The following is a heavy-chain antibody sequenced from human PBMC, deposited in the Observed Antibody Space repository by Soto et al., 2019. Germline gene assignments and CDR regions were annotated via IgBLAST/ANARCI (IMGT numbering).Heavy chain of an antibody. CDR1: GFTFSSYG. Sequence: XGSLRLSCAASGFTFSSYGMRWVRQAPGKGLEWVAVIWYDGSNKYYADSVKGRFTISRDNSKNTLYLQMNSLRAEDTAVYYCARDQLYSSSWSDYWGQGTLVTVSS. CDR2: IWYDGSNK. D-gene: IGHD6-13*01. J-gene: IGHJ4*02. V-gene: IGHV3-33*01. CDR3: ARDQLYSSSWSDY.